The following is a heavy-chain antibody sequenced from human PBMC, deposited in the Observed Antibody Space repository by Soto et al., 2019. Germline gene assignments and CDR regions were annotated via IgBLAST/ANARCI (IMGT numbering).Heavy chain of an antibody. CDR2: MYHSGST. Sequence: SETLSLTCTVSGGSIRSYDWSWIRQPPGKGLEWIGYMYHSGSTNYNPSLKSRVTISVDTSKNQFSLKLSSVTAADTAVYYCARYCSGGSCYLDPWGQGTLVTVS. D-gene: IGHD2-15*01. CDR3: ARYCSGGSCYLDP. CDR1: GGSIRSYD. J-gene: IGHJ5*02. V-gene: IGHV4-59*01.